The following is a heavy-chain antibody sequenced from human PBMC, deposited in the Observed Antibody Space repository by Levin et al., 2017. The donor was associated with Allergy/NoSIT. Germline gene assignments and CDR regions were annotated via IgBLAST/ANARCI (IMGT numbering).Heavy chain of an antibody. CDR2: ISSSSSAM. CDR3: ARRRLVRGAFDI. J-gene: IGHJ3*02. D-gene: IGHD2-8*01. CDR1: GFMFRNYN. Sequence: RPGGSLRLSCIASGFMFRNYNMNWVRQAPGKGLEWVSSISSSSSAMSYGDSVQGRFTISRDNAENSLYLQMDSLRAEDTAVYYCARRRLVRGAFDIWGQGTMVTVSS. V-gene: IGHV3-48*01.